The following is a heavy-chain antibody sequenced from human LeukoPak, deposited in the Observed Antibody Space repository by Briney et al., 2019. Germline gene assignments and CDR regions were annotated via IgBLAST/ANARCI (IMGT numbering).Heavy chain of an antibody. J-gene: IGHJ4*02. V-gene: IGHV3-21*04. Sequence: AGGSLRLSCAASGFTFSSYSMNWVRQAPGKGLEWVSSISSSSNEIYYADSVKGRFTISRDNTKKSLYLQMNRPRADDTAVYVCERDSEDYRNTHMQPDYWGEGTLVTVPS. CDR1: GFTFSSYS. D-gene: IGHD4-11*01. CDR2: ISSSSNEI. CDR3: ERDSEDYRNTHMQPDY.